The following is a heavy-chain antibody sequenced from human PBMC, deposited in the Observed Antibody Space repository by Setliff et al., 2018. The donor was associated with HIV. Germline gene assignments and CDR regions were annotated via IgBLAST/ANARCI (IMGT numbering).Heavy chain of an antibody. D-gene: IGHD1-26*01. Sequence: GGSLRLSCAASGFTFSSCAMSWVRQAPGKGLEWVLVISGSGASTYYADSVKGRFTISRDNSKNTLYLQMNSLRVEDTAVYYCARDDPAGGIDYWGQGTLVTVSS. V-gene: IGHV3-23*01. CDR1: GFTFSSCA. CDR2: ISGSGAST. CDR3: ARDDPAGGIDY. J-gene: IGHJ4*02.